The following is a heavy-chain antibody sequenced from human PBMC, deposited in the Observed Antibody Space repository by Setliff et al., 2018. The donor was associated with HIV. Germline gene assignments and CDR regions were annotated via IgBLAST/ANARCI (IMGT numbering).Heavy chain of an antibody. D-gene: IGHD1-26*01. CDR3: ARGQPQGGGTYWSAFDI. CDR2: IYYTGAP. CDR1: GDSISSTY. V-gene: IGHV4-59*01. Sequence: SETLSLTCTVSGDSISSTYWSWIRQPPGEGLEWIGFIYYTGAPDYNPPFKSRVTISLDTSKTQYSLKLSSVTAADTAVYYCARGQPQGGGTYWSAFDIWGQGTMVTVSS. J-gene: IGHJ3*02.